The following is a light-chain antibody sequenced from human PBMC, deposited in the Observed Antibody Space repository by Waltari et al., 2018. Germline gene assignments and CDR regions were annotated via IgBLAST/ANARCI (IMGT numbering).Light chain of an antibody. V-gene: IGKV3-20*01. J-gene: IGKJ1*01. CDR2: GAS. CDR1: QSVTTNY. Sequence: EIVLTQSPGTLSLFPGERATLSCRASQSVTTNYLAWYQQKPGQAPRLLISGASSRATGIPDRFSGSGSGTDFTLTISRLEPEDFAVYYCQQYNSPTTFGQGTKVEIK. CDR3: QQYNSPTT.